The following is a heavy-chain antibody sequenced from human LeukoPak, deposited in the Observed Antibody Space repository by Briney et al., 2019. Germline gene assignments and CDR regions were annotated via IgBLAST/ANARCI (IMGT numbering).Heavy chain of an antibody. CDR1: GYTFTGYY. Sequence: ASVKVSCKASGYTFTGYYMHWVRQAPGQGLEWMGWINPNSGGTSYAQKFQGRVTMTRDTSISTAYMELSRLRSDDTAVYYCARFKGIAAGNEYYFDYWGQGTLVTVSS. J-gene: IGHJ4*02. CDR2: INPNSGGT. CDR3: ARFKGIAAGNEYYFDY. V-gene: IGHV1-2*02. D-gene: IGHD6-13*01.